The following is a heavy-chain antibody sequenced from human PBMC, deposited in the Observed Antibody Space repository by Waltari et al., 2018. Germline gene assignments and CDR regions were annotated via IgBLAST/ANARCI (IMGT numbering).Heavy chain of an antibody. CDR2: IYTSGST. CDR3: ARGPTMRWYGMDV. J-gene: IGHJ6*02. CDR1: GGSISSGSYY. Sequence: QVQLQESGPGLVKPSQTLSLTCTVPGGSISSGSYYWRWLRQPAGKGLEWIGRIYTSGSTNYNPSLKSRVTISVDTSKNQFSLKLSSVTAADTAVYYCARGPTMRWYGMDVWGQGTTVTVSS. V-gene: IGHV4-61*02. D-gene: IGHD1-1*01.